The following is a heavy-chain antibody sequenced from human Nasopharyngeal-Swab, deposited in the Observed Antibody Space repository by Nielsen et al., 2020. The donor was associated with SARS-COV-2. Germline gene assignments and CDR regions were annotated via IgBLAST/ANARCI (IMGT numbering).Heavy chain of an antibody. CDR2: ISSSSSYI. J-gene: IGHJ4*02. D-gene: IGHD2/OR15-2a*01. CDR1: GFTFSSYS. Sequence: LSLTCAASGFTFSSYSMNWVRQAPGKGLEWVSSISSSSSYIYYADSVKGRFTISRDNAKNSLYLQMNSLRAEDTAVYYCVRDRGYYTFTDWGQGTLVTVSS. CDR3: VRDRGYYTFTD. V-gene: IGHV3-21*01.